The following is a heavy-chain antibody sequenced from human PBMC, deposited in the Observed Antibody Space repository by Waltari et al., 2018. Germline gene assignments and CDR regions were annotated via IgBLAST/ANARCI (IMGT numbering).Heavy chain of an antibody. D-gene: IGHD5-12*01. CDR1: GFRFGDYW. V-gene: IGHV3-74*01. Sequence: EVHLAESGGGVVQPGGSLRLSCTGSGFRFGDYWMHWVRQAPGKGREWGSRINVEGGYSGYGEPGKGRLNIARDNAKNTVLLQLNSLRADDTAVYFCARKAGSGYPYGPFYYDNWGQGTLVTVSS. CDR3: ARKAGSGYPYGPFYYDN. J-gene: IGHJ4*02. CDR2: INVEGGYS.